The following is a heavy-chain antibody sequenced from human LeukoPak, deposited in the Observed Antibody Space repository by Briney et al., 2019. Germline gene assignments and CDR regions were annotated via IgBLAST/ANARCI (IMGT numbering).Heavy chain of an antibody. J-gene: IGHJ4*02. V-gene: IGHV3-23*01. D-gene: IGHD6-13*01. CDR3: AKGSTWYSYYFDS. CDR2: ISGSGSTT. Sequence: GGSLRLSCAASGFTFSSYAMHWVRQAPGRGLEWVSAISGSGSTTYYADSVKGRFTVSRDNSKNTLYLQMNSLRAEDTALYFCAKGSTWYSYYFDSWGQGTLVTVSS. CDR1: GFTFSSYA.